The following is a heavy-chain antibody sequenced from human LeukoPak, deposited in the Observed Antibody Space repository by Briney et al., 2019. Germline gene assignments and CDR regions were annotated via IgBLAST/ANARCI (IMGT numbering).Heavy chain of an antibody. CDR3: AKPLGKLELKTPPNDAFDI. CDR2: IRYDRSNK. CDR1: GFTFSSYG. Sequence: PGGSLRLSCAASGFTFSSYGMHWVRQAPGKGLEWVAFIRYDRSNKYYADSVKGRFTISRDNSKNTLYLQMNSLRAEDTAVYYCAKPLGKLELKTPPNDAFDIWGQGTMVTVSS. V-gene: IGHV3-30*02. J-gene: IGHJ3*02. D-gene: IGHD1-7*01.